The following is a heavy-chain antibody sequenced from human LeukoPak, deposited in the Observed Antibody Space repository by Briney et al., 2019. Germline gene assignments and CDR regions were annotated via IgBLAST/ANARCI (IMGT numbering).Heavy chain of an antibody. CDR3: ARADSTGDEIDY. CDR1: GGSINSRSSY. D-gene: IGHD7-27*01. J-gene: IGHJ4*02. V-gene: IGHV4-39*02. CDR2: IYYSGST. Sequence: SETLSLTCIVSGGSINSRSSYWGWIRQPPGKGLEWIGNIYYSGSTYYNSSLKSRVTISVDTSKNHFSLKLNSVTAADTAVCYCARADSTGDEIDYWGQGTLVTVSS.